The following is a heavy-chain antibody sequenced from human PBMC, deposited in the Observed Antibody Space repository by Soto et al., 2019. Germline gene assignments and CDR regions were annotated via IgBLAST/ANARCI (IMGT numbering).Heavy chain of an antibody. J-gene: IGHJ5*02. CDR1: GGSISEKY. Sequence: SETLSLTCIVSGGSISEKYWNWVRQPPGKGLEWIGLIFANGHTDYNPSLKSRVTMSVDASKNQFSLRLTSMTAADTAVYYCVASLAASGLNWLDPWGRGTLVTVSS. V-gene: IGHV4-4*07. CDR2: IFANGHT. CDR3: VASLAASGLNWLDP. D-gene: IGHD6-13*01.